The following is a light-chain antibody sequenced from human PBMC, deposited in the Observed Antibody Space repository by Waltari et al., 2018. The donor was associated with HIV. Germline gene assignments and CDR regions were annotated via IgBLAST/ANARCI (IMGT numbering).Light chain of an antibody. J-gene: IGLJ2*01. Sequence: SYELTQPPSVSVSPDQTATSTSSGDALAQHHSYWYQQTAGQAPVLVIFAGTERPSGIPERFSGTRSETTVTLTITGVQAEDEADYYCESADSTGSYYVFGRGTRLTVL. CDR1: ALAQHH. V-gene: IGLV3-25*03. CDR2: AGT. CDR3: ESADSTGSYYV.